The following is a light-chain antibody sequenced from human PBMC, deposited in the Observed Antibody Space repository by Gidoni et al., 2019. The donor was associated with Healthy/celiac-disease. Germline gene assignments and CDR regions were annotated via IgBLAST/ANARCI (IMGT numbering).Light chain of an antibody. J-gene: IGLJ2*01. CDR1: SSNIGAGYD. CDR3: QSYDSSLSGVV. CDR2: VNS. Sequence: QAVLTQLPSVSGAPGQRVTISCTGSSSNIGAGYDVHWYQQLPGTAPKRRIYVNSNRPSGVPDRFSGSKSGTSASLAITVLQAEDAADYYCQSYDSSLSGVVFGGGTKLTVL. V-gene: IGLV1-40*01.